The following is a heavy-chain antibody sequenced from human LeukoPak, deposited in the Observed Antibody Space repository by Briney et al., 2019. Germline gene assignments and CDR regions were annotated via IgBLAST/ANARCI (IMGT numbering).Heavy chain of an antibody. CDR3: ARDSAGTHYYYYMDV. CDR2: IKEDGSEK. CDR1: GFIFTDYW. J-gene: IGHJ6*03. D-gene: IGHD6-13*01. Sequence: GGSLRLSCAASGFIFTDYWMYWVRQAPGRGLAWVANIKEDGSEKNYVDSVKGRFTISRDNAKNSVYLQMNSLRVEDTAVYYCARDSAGTHYYYYMDVWGKGTTVTVSS. V-gene: IGHV3-7*01.